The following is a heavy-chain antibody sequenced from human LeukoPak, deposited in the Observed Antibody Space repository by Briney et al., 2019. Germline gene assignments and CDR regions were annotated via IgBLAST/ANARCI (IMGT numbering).Heavy chain of an antibody. CDR2: IIPIFGTA. CDR1: GYTFTSYA. Sequence: GASVKVSCKASGYTFTSYAISWVRQAPGQGLEWMGGIIPIFGTANYAQKFQGRVTITTDESTSTAYMELSSLRSEDTAVYYCASPRGGPSTVTTYYFDYWGQGTLVTVSS. CDR3: ASPRGGPSTVTTYYFDY. V-gene: IGHV1-69*05. J-gene: IGHJ4*02. D-gene: IGHD4-17*01.